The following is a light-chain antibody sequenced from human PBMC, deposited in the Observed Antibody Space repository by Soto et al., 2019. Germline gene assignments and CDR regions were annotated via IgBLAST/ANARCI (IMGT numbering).Light chain of an antibody. J-gene: IGKJ4*01. CDR2: AAS. Sequence: EVVMTQSPATLSVSPGDKVSLSCMANQTISNMLAWYQQKPGQAPRLLIYAASTRATGVSARFSGSGSGTEFTLTISSLQSEDFTIYYCQYYNNWLATFGGGTKVDIK. CDR3: QYYNNWLAT. CDR1: QTISNM. V-gene: IGKV3-15*01.